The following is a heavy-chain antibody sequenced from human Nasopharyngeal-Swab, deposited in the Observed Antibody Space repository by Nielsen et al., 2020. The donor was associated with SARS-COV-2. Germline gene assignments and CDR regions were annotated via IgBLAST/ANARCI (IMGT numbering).Heavy chain of an antibody. J-gene: IGHJ6*03. CDR2: ISGSGGST. Sequence: GESLKISCAASGFTFSSYAMSWVRQAPGKGLEWVSAISGSGGSTYYADSVKGRFTISRDNSKNTLYLQMNSLRAEDTAVYYCAKPGSGYYYYYYYMDVWGKGTTVTVSS. CDR1: GFTFSSYA. V-gene: IGHV3-23*01. CDR3: AKPGSGYYYYYYYMDV. D-gene: IGHD1-14*01.